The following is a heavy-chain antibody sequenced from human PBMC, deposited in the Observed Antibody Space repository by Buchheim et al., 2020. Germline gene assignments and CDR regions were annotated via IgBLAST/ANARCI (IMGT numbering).Heavy chain of an antibody. CDR2: ISYDGSNY. J-gene: IGHJ4*02. D-gene: IGHD4-17*01. V-gene: IGHV3-30*18. CDR3: AKGFSCGDYAIDY. Sequence: QVQLVESGGGVVQPGRSLRLSCAASGLTFSGYGMHWVRQAPGKGLEWVPIISYDGSNYWYADSVKGRFTISRDNSKHTLYLQMNSLRAGDTAVYDCAKGFSCGDYAIDYWGQGTL. CDR1: GLTFSGYG.